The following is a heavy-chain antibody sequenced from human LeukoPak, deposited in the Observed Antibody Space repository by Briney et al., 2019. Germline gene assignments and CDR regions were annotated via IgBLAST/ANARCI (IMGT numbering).Heavy chain of an antibody. CDR3: ARDLYGEGFDP. CDR1: GFTVSSNS. V-gene: IGHV3-53*01. D-gene: IGHD3-10*01. Sequence: GGSLRLSCTVSGFTVSSNSMSWVRQAPGKGLEWGSFIYSDNTHYSDSVKGRFTISRDNSKNTLYLQMNSLRAEDTAVYYCARDLYGEGFDPWGQGTLVTVSS. J-gene: IGHJ5*02. CDR2: IYSDNT.